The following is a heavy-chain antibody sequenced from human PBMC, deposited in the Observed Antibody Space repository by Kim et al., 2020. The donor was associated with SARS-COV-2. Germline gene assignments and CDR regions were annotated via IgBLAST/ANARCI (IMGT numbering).Heavy chain of an antibody. J-gene: IGHJ6*02. CDR3: AADRVLSWLVRDYYYYGMDV. V-gene: IGHV1-58*01. CDR2: IVVGSGNT. D-gene: IGHD6-19*01. Sequence: SVKVSCKASGFTFTSSAVQWVRQARGQRLEWIGWIVVGSGNTNYAQKFQERVTITRDMSTSTAYMELSSLRSEDTAVYYCAADRVLSWLVRDYYYYGMDVWGQGTTVTVSS. CDR1: GFTFTSSA.